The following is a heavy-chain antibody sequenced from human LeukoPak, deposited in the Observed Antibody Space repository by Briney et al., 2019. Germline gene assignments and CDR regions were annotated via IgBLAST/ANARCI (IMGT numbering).Heavy chain of an antibody. CDR3: ARDPLSSSSFDL. V-gene: IGHV3-48*01. Sequence: PGGSLRLSCAASGFTFSSYSMNWVRQAPGKGLEWVSYISSRSATIYYADSVKGRFTISRDNAKNSLYLQMNSLRAEDTAVYYCARDPLSSSSFDLWGQGTLVTVFS. CDR1: GFTFSSYS. D-gene: IGHD6-13*01. CDR2: ISSRSATI. J-gene: IGHJ4*02.